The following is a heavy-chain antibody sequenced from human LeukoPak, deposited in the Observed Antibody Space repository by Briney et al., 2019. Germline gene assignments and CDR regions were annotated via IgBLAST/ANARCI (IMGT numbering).Heavy chain of an antibody. V-gene: IGHV3-30*03. CDR1: GFSLSSHG. CDR3: ATRGSYFEDF. D-gene: IGHD1-26*01. CDR2: ISYDGNNK. J-gene: IGHJ4*02. Sequence: GGSPRLSCAVSGFSLSSHGIHWVRQAPGKGLEWVAFISYDGNNKYHADSVKGRLSISRDTSKNILYLQMNSLRTEDTAVYYCATRGSYFEDFWGQGTLVTVSS.